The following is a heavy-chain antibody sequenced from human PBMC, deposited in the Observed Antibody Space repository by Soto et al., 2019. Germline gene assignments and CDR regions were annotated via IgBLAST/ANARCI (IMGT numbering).Heavy chain of an antibody. Sequence: EVQLLESGGGLAQPGGSLRLSCAASAFTFISYAMSWVRQAPGKGLEWVSAVSGSGDSTYYADYVKGRFTISRDNSKNTLDLQMNSLRAEDTAVYYCAKGRASDCPGCTQDYWGQGTLVTVSS. CDR3: AKGRASDCPGCTQDY. CDR1: AFTFISYA. V-gene: IGHV3-23*01. CDR2: VSGSGDST. J-gene: IGHJ4*02. D-gene: IGHD2-21*02.